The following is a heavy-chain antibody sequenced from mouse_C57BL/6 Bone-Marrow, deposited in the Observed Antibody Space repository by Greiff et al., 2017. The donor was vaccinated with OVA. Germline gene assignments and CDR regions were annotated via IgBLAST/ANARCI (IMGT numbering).Heavy chain of an antibody. CDR2: ISSGGSYT. V-gene: IGHV5-6*02. J-gene: IGHJ1*03. CDR3: ARQAVYYGSSYWYFDV. Sequence: EVKVEESGGDLVKPGGSLKLSCAASGFTFSSYGMSWVRQTPDKRLEWVATISSGGSYTYYPDSVKGRFTISRDNAKNTLYLHMSSLKSEDTAMYYCARQAVYYGSSYWYFDVWGTGTTVTVSS. CDR1: GFTFSSYG. D-gene: IGHD1-1*01.